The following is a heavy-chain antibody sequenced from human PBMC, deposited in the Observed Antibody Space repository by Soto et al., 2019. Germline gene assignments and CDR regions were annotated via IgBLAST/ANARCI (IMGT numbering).Heavy chain of an antibody. J-gene: IGHJ4*02. CDR1: GFSLTTSGVG. CDR2: IYWDDDK. D-gene: IGHD3-3*01. V-gene: IGHV2-5*02. CDR3: AHRVLRTVFGLVTTTAIYFDR. Sequence: QITLNESGPTQVKPRQNLTLTCTFSGFSLTTSGVGVGWIRQFPGKAPEWLALIYWDDDKRYSPSLKRRLTTTKDTSKNQVVLTMADLDPADTATYYCAHRVLRTVFGLVTTTAIYFDRWGQGTPVAVSS.